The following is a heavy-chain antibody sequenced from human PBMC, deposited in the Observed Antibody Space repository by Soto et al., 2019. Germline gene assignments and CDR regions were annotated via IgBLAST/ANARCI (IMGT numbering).Heavy chain of an antibody. D-gene: IGHD1-26*01. J-gene: IGHJ6*02. CDR3: XXXXXWXXXGLLAGRYXXXDV. V-gene: IGHV3-30*04. CDR1: GFTFSSFA. CDR2: LSYDGKTK. Sequence: QVQLVESGGGVVQPGRSLRLSCAASGFTFSSFAMHWVRQAPAKGLEWVAVLSYDGKTKHYADFVKGRFTISRDESKXXXXLQMNSLTXXXXXXXXXXXXXXWXXXGLLAGRYXXXDVWGQXTXXTXS.